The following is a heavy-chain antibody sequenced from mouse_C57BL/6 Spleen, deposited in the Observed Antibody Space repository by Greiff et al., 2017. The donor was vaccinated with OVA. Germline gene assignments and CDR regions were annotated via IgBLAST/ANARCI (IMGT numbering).Heavy chain of an antibody. CDR1: GFTFSDYY. J-gene: IGHJ3*01. CDR2: INYDGSST. D-gene: IGHD2-5*01. V-gene: IGHV5-16*01. Sequence: EVQRVESEGGLVQPGSSMKLSCTASGFTFSDYYMAWVRQVPEKGLEWVANINYDGSSTYYLDSLKSRFIISRDNAKNILYLQMSSLKSEDTATYYCARGGTYYSNYAWFAYWGQGTLVTVSA. CDR3: ARGGTYYSNYAWFAY.